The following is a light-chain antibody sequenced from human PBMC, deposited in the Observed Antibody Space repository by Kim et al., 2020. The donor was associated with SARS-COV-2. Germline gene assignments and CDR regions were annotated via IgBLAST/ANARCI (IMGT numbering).Light chain of an antibody. CDR3: QQRYSTPYT. CDR2: AAS. Sequence: DIQMTQSPSSLSASVGDRVTITCRASQSISSSLNWYPQKPGKAPKPLIYAASSLQRGLPSRFSGSGSGTDFTLTISSLQPKTFATYGCQQRYSTPYTLGQGTKLEIK. J-gene: IGKJ2*01. CDR1: QSISSS. V-gene: IGKV1-39*01.